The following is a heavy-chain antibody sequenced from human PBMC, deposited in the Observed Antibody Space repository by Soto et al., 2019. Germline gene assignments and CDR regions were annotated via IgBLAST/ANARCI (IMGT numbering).Heavy chain of an antibody. CDR3: ARHADSSRYYYPSDY. Sequence: SETRSLTCFVSRYSISSGYYWGWIRPPPGKGLEWIGSILHGGTTYYNPSLKSRLTISLDTSKNQFSLTLSSVTAADTAVYYCARHADSSRYYYPSDYWGQGYMVTVSA. V-gene: IGHV4-38-2*01. J-gene: IGHJ4*02. D-gene: IGHD3-22*01. CDR1: RYSISSGYY. CDR2: ILHGGTT.